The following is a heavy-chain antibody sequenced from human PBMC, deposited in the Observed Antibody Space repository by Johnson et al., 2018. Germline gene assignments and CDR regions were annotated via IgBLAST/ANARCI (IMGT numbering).Heavy chain of an antibody. Sequence: VQLVQSGGGLVKXGGSLRLSCAASGFTFSSYSMNWVRQAPGKGLEWVSSISSSSRYIYYADSVKGRFPISRDNAKNSLYLQMNSLRAEDTAVYYCARDNLYDYDSSAYYFGGYFQHWGQGTLVTVSS. J-gene: IGHJ1*01. CDR3: ARDNLYDYDSSAYYFGGYFQH. CDR2: ISSSSRYI. D-gene: IGHD3-22*01. CDR1: GFTFSSYS. V-gene: IGHV3-21*01.